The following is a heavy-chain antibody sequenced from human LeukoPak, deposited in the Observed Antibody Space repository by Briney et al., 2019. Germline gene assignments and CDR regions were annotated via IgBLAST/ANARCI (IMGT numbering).Heavy chain of an antibody. Sequence: PGGSLRLSCAASGFTFSSYSMNWVRQAPGKGLEWVSSISSRSSYIYYADLEKGRFTISRDNAKHSLYLQMNSLRAEDTAVYYCARGFWLSAGIAAADFPFWFDPGGQGTLVTVSS. CDR1: GFTFSSYS. D-gene: IGHD6-13*01. J-gene: IGHJ5*02. V-gene: IGHV3-21*01. CDR3: ARGFWLSAGIAAADFPFWFDP. CDR2: ISSRSSYI.